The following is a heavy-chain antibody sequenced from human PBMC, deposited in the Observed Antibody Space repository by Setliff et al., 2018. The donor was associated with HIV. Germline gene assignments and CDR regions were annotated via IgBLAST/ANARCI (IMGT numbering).Heavy chain of an antibody. Sequence: GESLKISCKGSGYSFTSYWVGWVRQMPGKGLEWMGIIYPGDSDTRYSPSFQGQVTISADKSISTAYLQWSSLKASDTAMYYCARLSGNLAVAGNYYFDYWGQGTLVTVSS. CDR2: IYPGDSDT. D-gene: IGHD6-19*01. CDR1: GYSFTSYW. CDR3: ARLSGNLAVAGNYYFDY. V-gene: IGHV5-51*01. J-gene: IGHJ4*02.